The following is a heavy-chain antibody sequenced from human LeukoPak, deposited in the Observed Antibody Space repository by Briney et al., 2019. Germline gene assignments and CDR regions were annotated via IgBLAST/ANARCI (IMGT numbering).Heavy chain of an antibody. D-gene: IGHD6-19*01. J-gene: IGHJ6*02. CDR1: GFIVSENY. CDR2: VYSGGLT. CDR3: VRDRWPGLGDF. Sequence: GGSLRLSCAASGFIVSENYMSWVRQAPGKGLEWDSTVYSGGLTFYADPVKGRFTISRDNSKNTLYLQMSSLRAEDTAVYYCVRDRWPGLGDFWGQGTTVTVSS. V-gene: IGHV3-66*01.